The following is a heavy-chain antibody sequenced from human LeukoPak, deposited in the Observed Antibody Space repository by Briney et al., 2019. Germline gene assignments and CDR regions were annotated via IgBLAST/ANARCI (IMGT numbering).Heavy chain of an antibody. CDR2: INHSGST. CDR3: ARIIGFGEVPIDY. CDR1: GGSFSGYY. D-gene: IGHD3-10*01. J-gene: IGHJ4*02. V-gene: IGHV4-34*01. Sequence: SETLSLTCAVYGGSFSGYYWSWIRQPPGKGLEWIGEINHSGSTNYNPSLKSRVTISVDTSKNQFSLKLSSVTAADTAVYYCARIIGFGEVPIDYWGQGTLVTVSS.